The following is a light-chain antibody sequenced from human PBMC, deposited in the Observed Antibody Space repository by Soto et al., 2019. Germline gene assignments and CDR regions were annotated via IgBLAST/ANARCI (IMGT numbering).Light chain of an antibody. J-gene: IGKJ2*01. Sequence: EIVLTQSPGTLSLSPGQRATLSCRASQSVSSSYLAWYQQKPGQAPRLLIYGASSRATGIPDRFSGSWSGTDFTLTISRLEPEGFAVYYCQQYGSSYTFGQGTKLE. CDR3: QQYGSSYT. V-gene: IGKV3-20*01. CDR2: GAS. CDR1: QSVSSSY.